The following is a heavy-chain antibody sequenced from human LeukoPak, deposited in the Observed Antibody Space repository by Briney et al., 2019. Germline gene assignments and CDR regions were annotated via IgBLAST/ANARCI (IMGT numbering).Heavy chain of an antibody. CDR1: GFTFSSYA. Sequence: PGGSLRLSCAASGFTFSSYAMSWVCQAPGKGLEWVSAISGSGGSTYYADSVKGRFTISRDNSKNTLYLQMNSLRAEDTAVYYCAKATRPFTIFGVVIGDYWGQGTLVTVSS. D-gene: IGHD3-3*01. J-gene: IGHJ4*02. V-gene: IGHV3-23*01. CDR2: ISGSGGST. CDR3: AKATRPFTIFGVVIGDY.